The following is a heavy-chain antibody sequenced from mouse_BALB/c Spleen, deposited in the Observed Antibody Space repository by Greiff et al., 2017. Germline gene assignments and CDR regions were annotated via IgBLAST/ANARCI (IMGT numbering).Heavy chain of an antibody. CDR2: ISSGGSYT. CDR1: GFTFSSYA. V-gene: IGHV5-9-4*01. D-gene: IGHD2-1*01. CDR3: ARVGNYGYYAMDY. J-gene: IGHJ4*01. Sequence: EVKLVESGGGLVKPGGSLKLSCAASGFTFSSYAMSWVRQSPEKRLEWVAEISSGGSYTYYPDTVTGRFTISRDNAKNTLYLEMSSLRSEDTAMYYCARVGNYGYYAMDYWGQGTSVTVSS.